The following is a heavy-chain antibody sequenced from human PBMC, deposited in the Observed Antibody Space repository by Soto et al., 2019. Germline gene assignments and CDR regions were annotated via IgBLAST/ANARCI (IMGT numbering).Heavy chain of an antibody. V-gene: IGHV3-33*01. Sequence: QVQLVESGGGVVQPGRSLRLSCAASGFTFSSYGMHWVRQAPGKGLEWVAVIWYDGSNKYYADSVKGRFTISRDNSKNTLYLKMNSLRAEDTAVYYCARGLLWFGELCDYWGQGTLVTVS. CDR2: IWYDGSNK. CDR1: GFTFSSYG. J-gene: IGHJ4*02. CDR3: ARGLLWFGELCDY. D-gene: IGHD3-10*01.